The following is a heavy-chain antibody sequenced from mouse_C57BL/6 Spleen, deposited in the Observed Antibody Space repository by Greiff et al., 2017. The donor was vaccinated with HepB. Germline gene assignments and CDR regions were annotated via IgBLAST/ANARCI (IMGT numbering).Heavy chain of an antibody. CDR3: ARMSEDYDGSEDY. Sequence: VQLQQSGAELVKPGASVKISCKASGYAFSSYWMNWVKQRPGKGLEWIGQIYPGDGDTNYNVKFKGKATLTADKSSSTAYMQLSSLTSEDSAVYFCARMSEDYDGSEDYWGQGTTLTDAS. CDR1: GYAFSSYW. D-gene: IGHD2-4*01. J-gene: IGHJ2*01. V-gene: IGHV1-80*01. CDR2: IYPGDGDT.